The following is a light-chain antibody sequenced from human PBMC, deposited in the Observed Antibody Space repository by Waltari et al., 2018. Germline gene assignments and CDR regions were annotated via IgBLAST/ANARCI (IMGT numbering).Light chain of an antibody. CDR2: KIA. Sequence: DVVMTQSPLPLSVTLGQQASSSCRSSQSPIHSDGNTNLNWFQQRPGQSPRRLIDKIARRDSGVPDRFSGSGSGTDFTLTISRVEAEDVGVYYCMQGSHWPRTFGQGTKLEI. V-gene: IGKV2-30*02. CDR3: MQGSHWPRT. J-gene: IGKJ2*01. CDR1: QSPIHSDGNTN.